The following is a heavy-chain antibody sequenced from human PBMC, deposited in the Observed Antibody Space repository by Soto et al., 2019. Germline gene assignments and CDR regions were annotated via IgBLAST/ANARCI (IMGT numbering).Heavy chain of an antibody. Sequence: EVQLEESGGALVQPGRSLRLSCAASGFTFDDYAMYWVRQVLGKGLEWVSSISWNSCNIDYADSVKGRFTTSRDNAENSLYLQMNSLRPEDTALYYCVRSRGGYSYGTPFDYWGQGTLVTVSS. CDR1: GFTFDDYA. CDR3: VRSRGGYSYGTPFDY. V-gene: IGHV3-9*01. CDR2: ISWNSCNI. J-gene: IGHJ4*02. D-gene: IGHD5-18*01.